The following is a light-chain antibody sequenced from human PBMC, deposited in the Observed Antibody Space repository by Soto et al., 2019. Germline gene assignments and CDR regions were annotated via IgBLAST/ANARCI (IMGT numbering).Light chain of an antibody. CDR1: RSDVGGYNY. V-gene: IGLV2-14*01. CDR3: SSYTSSSTLVA. Sequence: QSALTEPASVSRSPGQSITISCTETRSDVGGYNYVSWYQQHPGKAPKLMIYDVSNRPSGVSNRFSGSKSGNTASLTISGLHAEDEADYYSSSYTSSSTLVAFGGGTKLTVL. J-gene: IGLJ3*02. CDR2: DVS.